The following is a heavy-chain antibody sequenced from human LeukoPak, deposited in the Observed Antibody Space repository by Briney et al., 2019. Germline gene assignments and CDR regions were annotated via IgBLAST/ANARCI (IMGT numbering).Heavy chain of an antibody. CDR3: AKDWTGTTGNYFDY. D-gene: IGHD1-7*01. V-gene: IGHV3-23*01. CDR2: ISGSGGST. J-gene: IGHJ4*02. Sequence: PGGSLRLSCAASGFTFSSYAMSWVRQAPGKGLEWVSAISGSGGSTYYADSVKGRFTISRDNSKNALYLQMNSLRAEDTAVYYCAKDWTGTTGNYFDYWGQGTLVTVSS. CDR1: GFTFSSYA.